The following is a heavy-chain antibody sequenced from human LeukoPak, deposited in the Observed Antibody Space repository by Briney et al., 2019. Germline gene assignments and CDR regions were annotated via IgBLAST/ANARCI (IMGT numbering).Heavy chain of an antibody. D-gene: IGHD3-22*01. CDR2: INHSGST. J-gene: IGHJ4*02. V-gene: IGHV4-34*01. CDR1: GGSISSYY. CDR3: ARRDASSGYYRFDY. Sequence: SETLSLTCTVSGGSISSYYWSWIRQPPGKGLEWIGEINHSGSTNYNPSLKSRVTISVDTSKNQFSLKLSSVTAADTAVYYCARRDASSGYYRFDYWGQGTLVTVSS.